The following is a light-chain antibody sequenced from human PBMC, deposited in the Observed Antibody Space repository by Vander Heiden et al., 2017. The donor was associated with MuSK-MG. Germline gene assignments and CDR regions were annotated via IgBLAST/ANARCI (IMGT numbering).Light chain of an antibody. CDR3: QQRSNWPSYT. V-gene: IGKV3-11*01. Sequence: ELVLTQSPATLSLSPGERATLSCRASQSVSSYLAWYQQKPGQAPRLLIYDASNRATGIPARFSGSGSGTDFTLTISSREPEDFAVYYCQQRSNWPSYTFGQGTKLEIK. CDR2: DAS. CDR1: QSVSSY. J-gene: IGKJ2*01.